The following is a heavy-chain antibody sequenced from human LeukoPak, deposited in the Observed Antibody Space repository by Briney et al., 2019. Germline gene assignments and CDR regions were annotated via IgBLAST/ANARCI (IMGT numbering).Heavy chain of an antibody. CDR1: RFSFGGYA. Sequence: PGGSLRLSCAASRFSFGGYAMNWVRQAPGKGREWVSSILGGGRSIYYADSVKGRFTISRDNSKNTLYLQMNSLRAEDTAIYYCAKRYCGSTSCPSPFYFFDYWGQGTLVTVSS. J-gene: IGHJ4*02. V-gene: IGHV3-23*01. CDR2: ILGGGRSI. D-gene: IGHD2-2*01. CDR3: AKRYCGSTSCPSPFYFFDY.